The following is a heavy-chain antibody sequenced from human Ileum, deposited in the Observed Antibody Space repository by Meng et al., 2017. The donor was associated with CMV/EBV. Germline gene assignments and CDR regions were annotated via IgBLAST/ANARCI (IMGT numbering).Heavy chain of an antibody. CDR1: GYTFTAYF. D-gene: IGHD4-11*01. Sequence: CKASGYTFTAYFVHWVRQAPGQGLEWMGWIHPLSGGTKYAQNFQGRVTMTRDTSISTAYMDLSSLRSDDTAVYYCARRGDSNKIFDYWGQGTLVTVSS. V-gene: IGHV1-2*02. J-gene: IGHJ4*02. CDR3: ARRGDSNKIFDY. CDR2: IHPLSGGT.